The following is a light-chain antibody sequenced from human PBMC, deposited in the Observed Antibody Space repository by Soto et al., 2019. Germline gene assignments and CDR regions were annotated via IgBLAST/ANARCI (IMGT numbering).Light chain of an antibody. CDR1: SSNIGAGYD. V-gene: IGLV1-40*01. CDR3: QSYDSSLSHVV. CDR2: GNY. J-gene: IGLJ2*01. Sequence: QSVLTQPPSVSGAPGRRVIISCTGSSSNIGAGYDVQWYQQLPGTAPKLLIFGNYNRPSGVPDRFSGSKSGPSASLAITGLLAEDEADYYCQSYDSSLSHVVFGGGTKLTVL.